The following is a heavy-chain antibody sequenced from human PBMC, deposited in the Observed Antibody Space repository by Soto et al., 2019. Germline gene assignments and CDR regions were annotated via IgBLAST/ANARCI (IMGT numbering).Heavy chain of an antibody. J-gene: IGHJ4*02. CDR3: AKDSRRGNYYGSGSRTFDY. V-gene: IGHV3-30*18. D-gene: IGHD3-10*01. CDR2: ISYDGSNK. Sequence: QVQLVESGGGVVQPGRSLRLSCAASGFTFSSYGMHWVRQAPGKGLEWVAVISYDGSNKYYADSVKGRFTISRDNSKNTLYLQMNSLRAEDTAVYYCAKDSRRGNYYGSGSRTFDYWGQGTLVTVSS. CDR1: GFTFSSYG.